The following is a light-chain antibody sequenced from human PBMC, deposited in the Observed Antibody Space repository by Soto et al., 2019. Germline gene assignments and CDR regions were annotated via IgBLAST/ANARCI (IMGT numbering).Light chain of an antibody. CDR2: GAS. Sequence: EIELPQSPGTLSLSQGERATLSCMAGKRVISSYLAWYQQKPGQAPRLLIYGASSRATGIPDRFSGSGSGTDFTLTISRLEPEDFAVYYCQQYGSSKTFGQGTQVDIK. CDR3: QQYGSSKT. J-gene: IGKJ1*01. CDR1: KRVISSY. V-gene: IGKV3-20*01.